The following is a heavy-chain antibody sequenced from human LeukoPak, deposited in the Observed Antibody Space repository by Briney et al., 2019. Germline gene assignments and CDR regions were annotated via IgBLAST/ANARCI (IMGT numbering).Heavy chain of an antibody. D-gene: IGHD6-6*01. CDR1: GYSFTSYW. V-gene: IGHV5-51*01. CDR2: IYPGDSDT. CDR3: ARSQSVYSSSYYFDY. Sequence: GESLKISCKGSGYSFTSYWIGWVRQMPGKGLEWMGIIYPGDSDTRYSPSFQGQVSISADKSISTAYLQWSSLKASDTAMYYCARSQSVYSSSYYFDYWGQGTLVTVSS. J-gene: IGHJ4*02.